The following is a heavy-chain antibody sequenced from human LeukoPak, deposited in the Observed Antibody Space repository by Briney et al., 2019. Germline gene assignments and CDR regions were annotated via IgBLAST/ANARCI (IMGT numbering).Heavy chain of an antibody. CDR3: VREKRGPGNFDKYYGMDV. CDR2: INWDGTVK. CDR1: GFIFNNYA. Sequence: GTSLRLSCTTSGFIFNNYAMHWVRQPPGKGLEWVSNINWDGTVKAYADSMKGRFTISRDNAKNSLYLQMNSLTPEDTALYYCVREKRGPGNFDKYYGMDVWGQGTTITVSS. V-gene: IGHV3-9*01. J-gene: IGHJ6*02. D-gene: IGHD4-23*01.